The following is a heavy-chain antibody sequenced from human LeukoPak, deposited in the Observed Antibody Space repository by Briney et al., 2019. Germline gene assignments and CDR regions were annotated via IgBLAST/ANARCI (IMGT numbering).Heavy chain of an antibody. J-gene: IGHJ4*02. CDR3: ARDSSGWYRFDY. D-gene: IGHD6-19*01. CDR1: GFTVSSTY. V-gene: IGHV3-66*01. Sequence: GGSLRLSCAASGFTVSSTYMSWVRQAPGKGLEWVSVIYSGGRTDYADSVKGRFTISRDNSKNTLYLQMNSLRAEDTAVYYCARDSSGWYRFDYWGQGTLVTVSS. CDR2: IYSGGRT.